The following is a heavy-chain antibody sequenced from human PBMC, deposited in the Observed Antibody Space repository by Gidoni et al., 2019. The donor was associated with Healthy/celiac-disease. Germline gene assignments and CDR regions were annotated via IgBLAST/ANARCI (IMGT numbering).Heavy chain of an antibody. CDR2: IYYSGST. CDR3: ARESSDEGWFDP. J-gene: IGHJ5*02. V-gene: IGHV4-59*01. Sequence: QVQLQESGPGLVKPSETLSLTCTVSGGSISSYYWSWIRQPPGKGLEWIGYIYYSGSTNYNPSLKSRVTISVDTSKNQFSLKLSSVTAADTAVYYCARESSDEGWFDPWGQGTLVTVSS. CDR1: GGSISSYY.